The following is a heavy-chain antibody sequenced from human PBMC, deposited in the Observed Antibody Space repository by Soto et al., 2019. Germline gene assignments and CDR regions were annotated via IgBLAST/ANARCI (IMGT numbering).Heavy chain of an antibody. J-gene: IGHJ3*02. CDR1: GFSFSNAW. CDR2: IKSKTNGETT. CDR3: VSEVSGAFHI. D-gene: IGHD6-25*01. Sequence: ESGGALVKPGESLRLSCAASGFSFSNAWLNWVRQAPGKGPEWVGLIKSKTNGETTDYTAPVKGRFTISRDDSKDTLYLQMNSLKVEDTALYYCVSEVSGAFHIWGQGTMVTVSS. V-gene: IGHV3-15*02.